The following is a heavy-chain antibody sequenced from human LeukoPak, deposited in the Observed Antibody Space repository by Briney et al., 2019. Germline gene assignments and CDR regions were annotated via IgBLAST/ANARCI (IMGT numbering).Heavy chain of an antibody. CDR2: IYYSGST. Sequence: SETLSLTCTVSGGSISSYYWSWIRQPPGKGLEWIGYIYYSGSTNYNPSLKSRVTISVDTSKSQFSLKLSSVTAADTAVYYCASPTTVTTRYFDLWGRSTLVTVSS. V-gene: IGHV4-59*12. D-gene: IGHD4-17*01. CDR1: GGSISSYY. CDR3: ASPTTVTTRYFDL. J-gene: IGHJ2*01.